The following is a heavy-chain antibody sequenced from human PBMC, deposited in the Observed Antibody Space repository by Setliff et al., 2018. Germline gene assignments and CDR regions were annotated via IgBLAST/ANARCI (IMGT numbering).Heavy chain of an antibody. CDR1: GGSISSYY. J-gene: IGHJ6*03. CDR2: VYRGGTT. Sequence: SETLSLTCTVSGGSISSYYWSWIRQPAGRGLEWIGSVYRGGTTYYNPSLKSRLTISVGTSSNQFSLKLSSVTAAAMAVYYCAREQWLDPPGYYYMDVWAKGTTVTVSS. V-gene: IGHV4-4*07. CDR3: AREQWLDPPGYYYMDV. D-gene: IGHD6-19*01.